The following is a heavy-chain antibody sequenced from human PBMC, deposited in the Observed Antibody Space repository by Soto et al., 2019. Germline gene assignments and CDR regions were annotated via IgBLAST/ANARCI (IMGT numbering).Heavy chain of an antibody. J-gene: IGHJ5*02. Sequence: SETLSLTCTVSGDSISTDYWSWIRQPPGKGLEWIGYIYYSVSTIYNPSLKSRVSISVDTSKNQFSLKLTSVTAADTAVYYCARRRQYEWFDPWGQGTLVTVSS. CDR2: IYYSVST. CDR3: ARRRQYEWFDP. CDR1: GDSISTDY. D-gene: IGHD3-3*01. V-gene: IGHV4-59*08.